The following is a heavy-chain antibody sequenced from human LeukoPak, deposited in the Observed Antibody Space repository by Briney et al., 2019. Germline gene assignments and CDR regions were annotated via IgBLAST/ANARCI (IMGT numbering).Heavy chain of an antibody. CDR2: INAGNGNT. Sequence: ASVKVSCKASGYTFTSYGISWVRQAPGQGLEWMGWINAGNGNTKYSQKFQGRVTITRDTSASTAYMELINLRSEDTAVYYCAREGTVYYYYGMDVWGQGTTVTVSS. CDR3: AREGTVYYYYGMDV. D-gene: IGHD4-17*01. V-gene: IGHV1-3*01. CDR1: GYTFTSYG. J-gene: IGHJ6*02.